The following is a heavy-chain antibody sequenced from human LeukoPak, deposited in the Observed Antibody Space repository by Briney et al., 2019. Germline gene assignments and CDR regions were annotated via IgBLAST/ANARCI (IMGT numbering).Heavy chain of an antibody. D-gene: IGHD6-13*01. CDR3: ARRGYSSSLQVSGMDV. V-gene: IGHV3-74*01. Sequence: GGSLRLSCAASGLTFSSYWMHWARQAPGKGLVWVSRINSDGSSTSYADSVKGRFTISRDNAKNTLYLQMNSLRAEDTAVYYCARRGYSSSLQVSGMDVWGQGTTVTVSS. J-gene: IGHJ6*02. CDR2: INSDGSST. CDR1: GLTFSSYW.